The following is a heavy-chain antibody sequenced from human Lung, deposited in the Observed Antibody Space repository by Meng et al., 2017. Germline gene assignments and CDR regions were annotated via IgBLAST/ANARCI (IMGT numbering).Heavy chain of an antibody. V-gene: IGHV1-2*06. CDR2: IDPKSGDT. CDR1: GYNFPDYY. CDR3: ARDEDISAAGKLFGDY. D-gene: IGHD6-13*01. Sequence: QVELVQAGAEVEKPGASVKVSCKPSGYNFPDYYIHWVRLAPGQGLEWMGHIDPKSGDTRYAQKFQGRVTMTGDTSIGTAYMELTGLRSDDTALYYCARDEDISAAGKLFGDYWGQGTLVTVSS. J-gene: IGHJ4*02.